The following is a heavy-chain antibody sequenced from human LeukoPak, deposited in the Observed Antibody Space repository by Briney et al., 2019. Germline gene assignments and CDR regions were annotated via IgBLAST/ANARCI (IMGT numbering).Heavy chain of an antibody. CDR3: ASDPLPAVGTSTHGVY. CDR2: INHSGST. J-gene: IGHJ4*02. D-gene: IGHD1-26*01. CDR1: GGSFSGYY. V-gene: IGHV4-34*01. Sequence: PSETLSLTCAVYGGSFSGYYWSWIRQPPGKGLEWIGEINHSGSTNYNPSLKSRVTISVDTSKSQFSLRLSSVTAADTALYYCASDPLPAVGTSTHGVYWGQGTLVTVSS.